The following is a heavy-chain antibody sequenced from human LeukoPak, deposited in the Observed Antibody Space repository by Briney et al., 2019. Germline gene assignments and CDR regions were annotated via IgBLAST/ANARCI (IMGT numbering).Heavy chain of an antibody. D-gene: IGHD3-3*01. CDR1: GGSISSYY. CDR3: ARNSYDFWSGRNLYFDY. CDR2: IYYSGST. J-gene: IGHJ4*02. V-gene: IGHV4-59*01. Sequence: SETLSLTCTVSGGSISSYYWSWIRQPPGKGLEWIGYIYYSGSTNYNPSLKSRVTISVDTSKNQFSLKLSSVTAADTAVYYCARNSYDFWSGRNLYFDYWGQGTLVTVSS.